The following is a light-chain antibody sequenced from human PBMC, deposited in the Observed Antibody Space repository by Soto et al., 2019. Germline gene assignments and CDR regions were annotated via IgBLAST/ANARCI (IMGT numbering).Light chain of an antibody. CDR3: QQYNNWPPIT. CDR2: GAS. V-gene: IGKV3-15*01. Sequence: DIVLTQSPATLSLSPGERATVSCRASQSVSSYLAWYQQKPGQAPRLLIHGASTRATGFPARFSGSGSGTEFTLSISSLQSEDSAVYYCQQYNNWPPITFGQGTRLEI. CDR1: QSVSSY. J-gene: IGKJ5*01.